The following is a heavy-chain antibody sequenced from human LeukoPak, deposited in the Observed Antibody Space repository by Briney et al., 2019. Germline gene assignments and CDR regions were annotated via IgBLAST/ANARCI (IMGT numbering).Heavy chain of an antibody. J-gene: IGHJ4*02. D-gene: IGHD3-3*01. CDR1: GGSMRSGDYY. CDR3: ARPTRYDFWNGYAIAH. Sequence: SQTLSLTCTVSGGSMRSGDYYWSWVRQPPGTGLEWIGYISYSGSTYYNPSLKSRITISVDTSKNQFSLNLKSVTAADTAVYYCARPTRYDFWNGYAIAHWGQGTLVTVSS. V-gene: IGHV4-30-4*01. CDR2: ISYSGST.